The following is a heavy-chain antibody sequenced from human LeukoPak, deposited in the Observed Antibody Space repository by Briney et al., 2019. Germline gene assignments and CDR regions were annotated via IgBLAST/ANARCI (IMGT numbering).Heavy chain of an antibody. Sequence: PSDPLSLTCTVSGVSISSYDYYWRWIRQPPGEGLEWIAYIYHSGSAYYNPSLRSRVTISVDTSMNQFSRRLSSVTAADTAVYYCARDPGYDSSGYYDYWGQGTLVTVSS. CDR1: GVSISSYDYY. D-gene: IGHD3-22*01. CDR3: ARDPGYDSSGYYDY. CDR2: IYHSGSA. J-gene: IGHJ4*02. V-gene: IGHV4-30-4*02.